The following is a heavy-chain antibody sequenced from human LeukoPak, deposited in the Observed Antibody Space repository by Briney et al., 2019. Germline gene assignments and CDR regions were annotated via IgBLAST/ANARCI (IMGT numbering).Heavy chain of an antibody. D-gene: IGHD6-19*01. V-gene: IGHV3-21*01. Sequence: PGGSLRLSCAASGFTFSTYSMNWVRQAPGKGLEWVSSISSSSSYIFYADSVEGRFTISRDNAKNSLYLQMNSLRAEDTAVFYCARGSYSSGWLFDYWGQGTLVTVSS. CDR2: ISSSSSYI. CDR1: GFTFSTYS. J-gene: IGHJ4*02. CDR3: ARGSYSSGWLFDY.